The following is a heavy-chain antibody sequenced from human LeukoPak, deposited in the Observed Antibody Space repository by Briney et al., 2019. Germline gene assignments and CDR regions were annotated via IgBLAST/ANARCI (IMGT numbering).Heavy chain of an antibody. CDR2: ISSSSSYI. CDR3: ARAGSEYSSSRNCFDP. CDR1: GFTFSSYS. V-gene: IGHV3-21*01. J-gene: IGHJ5*02. Sequence: PGGSLRLACAAYGFTFSSYSMNWVRQAPGRGLEWVSSISSSSSYIYYADSVKGRFTLSRDNAKSSLYLQMNSLRAEDTAVYYCARAGSEYSSSRNCFDPWGKGTLVTVSS. D-gene: IGHD6-6*01.